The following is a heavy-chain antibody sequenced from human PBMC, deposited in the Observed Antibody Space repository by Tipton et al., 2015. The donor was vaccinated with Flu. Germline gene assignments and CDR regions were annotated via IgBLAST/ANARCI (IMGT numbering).Heavy chain of an antibody. V-gene: IGHV3-23*01. Sequence: SLRLSCAASGFTFSTYAMSWVRQAPGKGLEWVASLSGGGGITFFADSVKGRFTISRDFSKNTLFLQMNSLRAEDTAIYYCAKVIPELVAGLDYWGQGTLVTVSS. CDR1: GFTFSTYA. CDR2: LSGGGGIT. J-gene: IGHJ4*02. D-gene: IGHD6-19*01. CDR3: AKVIPELVAGLDY.